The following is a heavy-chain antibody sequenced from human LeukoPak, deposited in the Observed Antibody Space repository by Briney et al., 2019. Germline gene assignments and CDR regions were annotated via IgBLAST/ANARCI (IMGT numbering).Heavy chain of an antibody. J-gene: IGHJ6*03. V-gene: IGHV1-8*03. Sequence: ASVKVSCKASGYTFTNYYMHWVRQAPGQGLEWMGWMNPNSGNTGYAQKFQGRVTITRNTSISTAYMELSSLRSEDTAVYYCARGNLRGAHMDVWGKGTTVTVSS. CDR3: ARGNLRGAHMDV. CDR1: GYTFTNYY. CDR2: MNPNSGNT. D-gene: IGHD3-10*01.